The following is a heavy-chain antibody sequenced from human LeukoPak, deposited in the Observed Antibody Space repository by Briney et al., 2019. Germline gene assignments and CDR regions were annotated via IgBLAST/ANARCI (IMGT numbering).Heavy chain of an antibody. CDR1: GYTFTSYY. CDR2: INPSGGST. V-gene: IGHV1-46*01. Sequence: ASVKVSCKASGYTFTSYYMHWVRQAPGQGLEWMGIINPSGGSTSYAQKFQGRVTMTRDTSTSTVYMELSSLRSEDTAVYYCARDEGPRSGYYGMDVWGQGTTVTVSS. CDR3: ARDEGPRSGYYGMDV. D-gene: IGHD3-10*01. J-gene: IGHJ6*02.